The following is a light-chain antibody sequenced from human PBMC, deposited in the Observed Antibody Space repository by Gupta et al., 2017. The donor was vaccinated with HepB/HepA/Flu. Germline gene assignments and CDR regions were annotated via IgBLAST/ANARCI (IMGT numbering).Light chain of an antibody. CDR3: ATWDDSMSGYV. CDR1: SSNIGSNY. Sequence: QSVLTQPPSASGPPGQRVTISCSGSSSNIGSNYVYWYQQFPGTAPKLLIYRNNQRPSGVPARFSGSKSGTSASMAISGLRSDDEADYYCATWDDSMSGYVFGNGTNVTVL. V-gene: IGLV1-47*01. J-gene: IGLJ1*01. CDR2: RNN.